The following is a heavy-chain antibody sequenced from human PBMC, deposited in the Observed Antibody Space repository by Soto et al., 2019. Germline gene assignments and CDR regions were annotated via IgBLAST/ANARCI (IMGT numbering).Heavy chain of an antibody. Sequence: QVQLVQSGAEVKKPGASVKVSCKASGYTFTSYGISWVRQAPGQGLEWMGWISAYNGNTNYAQKLQGRVTMTTDTSTSKAYMELSSLRSDDTAVYYCARDSLLGIAALTSDYWGQGTLVTVSS. J-gene: IGHJ4*02. CDR3: ARDSLLGIAALTSDY. V-gene: IGHV1-18*04. CDR1: GYTFTSYG. CDR2: ISAYNGNT. D-gene: IGHD6-13*01.